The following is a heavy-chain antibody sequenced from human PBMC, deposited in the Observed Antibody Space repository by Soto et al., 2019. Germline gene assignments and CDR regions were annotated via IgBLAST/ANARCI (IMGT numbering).Heavy chain of an antibody. V-gene: IGHV3-11*06. CDR2: ISSSSSYT. CDR1: GFTFSDYY. Sequence: PGGSLRLSCAASGFTFSDYYMGWIRQAPGKGLEWVSYISSSSSYTNYADSVKGRFTISRDNAKNSLYLQMNSLRAEDTAVYYCARVTYYYDSSGYYPDYWGQGTLVTVSS. D-gene: IGHD3-22*01. J-gene: IGHJ4*02. CDR3: ARVTYYYDSSGYYPDY.